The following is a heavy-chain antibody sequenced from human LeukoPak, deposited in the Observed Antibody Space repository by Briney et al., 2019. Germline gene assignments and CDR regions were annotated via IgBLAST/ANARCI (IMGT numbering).Heavy chain of an antibody. CDR2: TSSDLNVK. Sequence: HPGGSLGLSCAASGFTFRNYVIHWVRQAPGKGLEWVAVTSSDLNVKLYADSVKGRFTISRDNSRSTLYLQMNSLRPEDTAIYYCARGEWEPGRGYFDYWGQGTLVTVSS. J-gene: IGHJ4*02. V-gene: IGHV3-30-3*01. CDR1: GFTFRNYV. CDR3: ARGEWEPGRGYFDY. D-gene: IGHD1-26*01.